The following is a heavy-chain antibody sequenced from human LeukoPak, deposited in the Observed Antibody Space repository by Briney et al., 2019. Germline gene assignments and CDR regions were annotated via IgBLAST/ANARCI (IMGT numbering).Heavy chain of an antibody. CDR1: GGTFSSYA. CDR3: ARVVGLTGYSSSWYSGYYYYMDV. V-gene: IGHV1-69*06. CDR2: IIPIFGTT. Sequence: ASVKVSCKASGGTFSSYAISWVRQAPGQGLEWMGGIIPIFGTTNYAQKFQDRVTITADKSTSTAYMELSSLRSEDTAVYYCARVVGLTGYSSSWYSGYYYYMDVWGKGTTVAVSS. D-gene: IGHD6-13*01. J-gene: IGHJ6*03.